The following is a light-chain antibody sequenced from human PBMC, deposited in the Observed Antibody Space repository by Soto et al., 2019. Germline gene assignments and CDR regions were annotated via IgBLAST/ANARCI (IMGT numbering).Light chain of an antibody. Sequence: DIQMTQSPSVMSASVGDPVTITCRASQGINYYLAWFQHQPGKVPKRLIYAASDLESGVPSRFSGSGSGTEFTLTISSLQPEDFATYYCLQHSTYPATFGGGTKVEIK. CDR1: QGINYY. J-gene: IGKJ4*01. CDR2: AAS. V-gene: IGKV1-17*03. CDR3: LQHSTYPAT.